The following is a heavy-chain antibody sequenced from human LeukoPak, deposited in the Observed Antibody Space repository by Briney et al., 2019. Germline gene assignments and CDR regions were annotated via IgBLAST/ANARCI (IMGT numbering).Heavy chain of an antibody. D-gene: IGHD3-3*01. J-gene: IGHJ6*02. CDR1: GGSISSGGYY. V-gene: IGHV4-31*03. CDR3: ARGRDFWSGSNPAIVNGMDV. Sequence: SETLSLTCTVSGGSISSGGYYWSWIRQHPGKGLEWIGYIYYSGSTYYNPSLKSRVTISVDTSKNQFSLKLSSVTAADTAVYYCARGRDFWSGSNPAIVNGMDVWGQGTTVTVSS. CDR2: IYYSGST.